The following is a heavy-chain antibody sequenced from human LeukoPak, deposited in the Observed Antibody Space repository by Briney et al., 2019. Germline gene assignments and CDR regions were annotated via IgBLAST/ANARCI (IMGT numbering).Heavy chain of an antibody. CDR1: GFTFSYYW. J-gene: IGHJ4*02. Sequence: GGSLRLSCAASGFTFSYYWMTWVRQAPGKGLVWVSRIRGDGSLTNYADSVKGRFTISRDNAKNTLYLQMNSLGPEDTGVYYXARGEISVSTITYWGQGTLVTVSS. CDR2: IRGDGSLT. V-gene: IGHV3-74*01. D-gene: IGHD5/OR15-5a*01. CDR3: ARGEISVSTITY.